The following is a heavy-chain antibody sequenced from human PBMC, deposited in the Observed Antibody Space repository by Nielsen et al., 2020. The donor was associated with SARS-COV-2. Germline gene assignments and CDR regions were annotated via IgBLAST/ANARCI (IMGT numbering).Heavy chain of an antibody. CDR1: GFTFSSYA. J-gene: IGHJ3*02. Sequence: GESLKISCAASGFTFSSYAMSWVRQAPGKGLEWVSAISGSGGRTYYADSVKGRFTISRDNSKNTLYLQMNSLRAEDTAVYYCAKGGYCSGGSCLRWALAFDIWGQGTMVTVSS. CDR2: ISGSGGRT. V-gene: IGHV3-23*01. D-gene: IGHD2-15*01. CDR3: AKGGYCSGGSCLRWALAFDI.